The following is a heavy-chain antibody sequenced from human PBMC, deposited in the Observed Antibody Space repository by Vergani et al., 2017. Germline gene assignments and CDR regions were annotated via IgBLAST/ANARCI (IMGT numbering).Heavy chain of an antibody. CDR3: AKVGRSEVACTFGAFDI. CDR2: LSASDRRT. J-gene: IGHJ3*02. CDR1: GFTFIMHA. D-gene: IGHD6-19*01. Sequence: EVQLLESGGDLVQPGGSLRLSCAASGFTFIMHAMSWVRQAPGKGLEWVSTLSASDRRTHYAYSVKGRFTISRDNSKNTLFLHMNSLRPEDTAVYYCAKVGRSEVACTFGAFDIWGQGTMVTVSS. V-gene: IGHV3-23*01.